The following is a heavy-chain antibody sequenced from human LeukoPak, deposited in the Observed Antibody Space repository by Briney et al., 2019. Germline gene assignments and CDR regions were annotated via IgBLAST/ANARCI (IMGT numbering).Heavy chain of an antibody. V-gene: IGHV1-2*02. D-gene: IGHD3-9*01. CDR3: VRTDCCASIRCHLTGAREPWSPSPQYYMDV. Sequence: ASVKVSCKASGYTFTGYYMHWVRQAPGQGLEWMGWINPNSGGTNYAQKVQGRVTMTRDTSISTAYMELSSLRSEDTALYYCVRTDCCASIRCHLTGAREPWSPSPQYYMDVWGKGTTVTVSS. CDR1: GYTFTGYY. CDR2: INPNSGGT. J-gene: IGHJ6*03.